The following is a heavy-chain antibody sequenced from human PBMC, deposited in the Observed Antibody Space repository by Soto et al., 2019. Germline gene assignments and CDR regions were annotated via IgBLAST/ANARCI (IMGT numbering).Heavy chain of an antibody. J-gene: IGHJ1*01. CDR1: GFTFSSYA. CDR3: ANSGWYNPDGYLQY. V-gene: IGHV3-23*01. D-gene: IGHD6-19*01. CDR2: ISGSGGST. Sequence: EVQLLESGGGLVQPGGSLRLSCAASGFTFSSYAMSWVRQAPGKGLEWVSGISGSGGSTYYADSVKGRFTISRDNSKNTLYLQVNSLRAEDTAVYYCANSGWYNPDGYLQYSGQGTLVTVSS.